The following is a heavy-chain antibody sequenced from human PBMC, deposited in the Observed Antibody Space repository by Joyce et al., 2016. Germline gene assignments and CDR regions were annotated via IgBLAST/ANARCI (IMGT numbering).Heavy chain of an antibody. CDR3: ARQNSGYDLQDAFDI. Sequence: EVQLVQSGAEVKKPGESLKISCEASGYRFTKYWLGWVRQMPGKGLEWMGIIDHADSDTKYRPSYQGQVTMSAHKSINTAYLQWSSLKASDTAMYYCARQNSGYDLQDAFDIWGQGTMVAVSS. J-gene: IGHJ3*02. CDR1: GYRFTKYW. V-gene: IGHV5-51*01. D-gene: IGHD5-12*01. CDR2: IDHADSDT.